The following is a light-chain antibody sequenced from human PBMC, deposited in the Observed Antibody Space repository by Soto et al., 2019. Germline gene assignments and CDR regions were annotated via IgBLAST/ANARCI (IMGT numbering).Light chain of an antibody. CDR2: DVS. J-gene: IGLJ1*01. Sequence: QSALTQPRSVSGSPGQSVTISCTGTSSDVGGYNYVSWYQQHPGKAPKLMIYDVSKRPSGVPDCFSGSKSGNTASLTISGLQAEDEADYYCCSYAGSYTFSVFGTGTKLTVL. CDR1: SSDVGGYNY. V-gene: IGLV2-11*01. CDR3: CSYAGSYTFSV.